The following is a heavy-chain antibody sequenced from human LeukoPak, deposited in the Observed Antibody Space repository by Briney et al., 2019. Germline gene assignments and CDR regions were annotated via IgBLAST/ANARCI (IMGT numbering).Heavy chain of an antibody. Sequence: ASVKVSCKASGYTFTGYYMHWVRQAPGQGLEWMGWINPNSGGTNYAQKFQGWVTMTRDTSISTAYMELSRLRSDDTAVYYCARSTLDCGGDCYAFDYWGQGTLVTVSS. CDR2: INPNSGGT. J-gene: IGHJ4*02. D-gene: IGHD2-21*02. CDR3: ARSTLDCGGDCYAFDY. V-gene: IGHV1-2*04. CDR1: GYTFTGYY.